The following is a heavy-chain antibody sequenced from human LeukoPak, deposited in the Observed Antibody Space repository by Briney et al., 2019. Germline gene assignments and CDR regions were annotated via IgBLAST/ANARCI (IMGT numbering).Heavy chain of an antibody. V-gene: IGHV3-21*01. Sequence: GGSLRLSCAASGFTFSSYSTNWVRQAPGMGLEWVSSISSSSSYIYYADSVKGRLTISRDNAKNSLYLQMNSLRAEDTAVYYCARAVSGQWLAYYFDYWGQGTLVTVSS. J-gene: IGHJ4*02. CDR2: ISSSSSYI. CDR3: ARAVSGQWLAYYFDY. CDR1: GFTFSSYS. D-gene: IGHD6-19*01.